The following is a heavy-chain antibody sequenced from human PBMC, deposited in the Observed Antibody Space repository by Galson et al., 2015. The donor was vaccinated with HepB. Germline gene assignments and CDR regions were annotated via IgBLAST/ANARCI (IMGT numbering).Heavy chain of an antibody. CDR2: ISASGDST. V-gene: IGHV3-23*01. CDR1: GFTFSNYA. J-gene: IGHJ6*02. CDR3: ARDPTTTGDNHYYGMDV. Sequence: SLRLSCAASGFTFSNYAMSWVRQAPGKGLECVSIISASGDSTFDADSVKGRFTISRDNAKNSLYLQMNSVTAADTAVYYCARDPTTTGDNHYYGMDVWGQGTTVTVSS. D-gene: IGHD1-14*01.